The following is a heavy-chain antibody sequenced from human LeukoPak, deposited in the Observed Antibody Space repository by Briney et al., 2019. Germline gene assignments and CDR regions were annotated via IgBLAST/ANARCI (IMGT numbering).Heavy chain of an antibody. CDR3: ARAWGYCSGGSCYPFDY. Sequence: GGSLRLSCAASGFTFSDYYMSWIRQAPGKGLEWVSYISSGGRTIYYADSVKGRFTMSRDNAKNSLYLQMNSLRAEDTAVYYCARAWGYCSGGSCYPFDYWGQGTLVTVSS. D-gene: IGHD2-15*01. CDR2: ISSGGRTI. J-gene: IGHJ4*02. V-gene: IGHV3-11*04. CDR1: GFTFSDYY.